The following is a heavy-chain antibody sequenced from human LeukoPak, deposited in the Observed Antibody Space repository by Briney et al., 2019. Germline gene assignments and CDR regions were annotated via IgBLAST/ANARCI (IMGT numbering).Heavy chain of an antibody. V-gene: IGHV4-34*01. CDR2: INHAGTT. Sequence: PSETLSLTCAVSGGSFSDYYWTWIRQTPVKELEWVGEINHAGTTNYNPSLVSRVTISGEPSKKQFSLRLISVTAADTAVYYCARGERDHNDRSGYYDRGPFSWGQGTLVTVSS. J-gene: IGHJ5*02. D-gene: IGHD3-22*01. CDR3: ARGERDHNDRSGYYDRGPFS. CDR1: GGSFSDYY.